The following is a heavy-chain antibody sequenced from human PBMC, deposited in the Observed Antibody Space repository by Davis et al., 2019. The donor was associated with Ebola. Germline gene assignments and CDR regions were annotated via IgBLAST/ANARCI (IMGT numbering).Heavy chain of an antibody. CDR1: GGSFSGYY. CDR2: INHSGST. CDR3: ARASRGYSYGTGLDY. J-gene: IGHJ4*02. D-gene: IGHD5-18*01. Sequence: MPGGSLRLSCAVYGGSFSGYYWSWIRQPPGKGLEWIGEINHSGSTNYNPSLKSRVTISVDTSKNQFSLKLSSVTAADTAVYYCARASRGYSYGTGLDYWGQGTLVTVSS. V-gene: IGHV4-34*01.